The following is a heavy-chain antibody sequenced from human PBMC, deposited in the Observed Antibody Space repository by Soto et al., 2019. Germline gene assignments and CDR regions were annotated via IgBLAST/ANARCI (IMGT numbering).Heavy chain of an antibody. CDR3: ARGRYCSSTSCPGRGWFDP. J-gene: IGHJ5*02. CDR2: ISAYNGNT. V-gene: IGHV1-18*04. CDR1: GYNFTSYG. Sequence: GASVKVSCKASGYNFTSYGISWVRQAPGQGLEWMGWISAYNGNTNYAQKLQGRVTMTTDTSTSTAYMELRSLRSDDTAVYYCARGRYCSSTSCPGRGWFDPWGQGTLVTVSS. D-gene: IGHD2-2*01.